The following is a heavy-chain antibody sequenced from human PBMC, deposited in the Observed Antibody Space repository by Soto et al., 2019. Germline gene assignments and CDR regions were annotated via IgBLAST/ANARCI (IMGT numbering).Heavy chain of an antibody. CDR1: GGSITSGGYS. J-gene: IGHJ4*02. V-gene: IGHV4-31*02. D-gene: IGHD3-3*01. CDR3: ARGSGYYRNFDS. Sequence: QVQLQESGPGLVKPSQTLSLTCSVSGGSITSGGYSWTWIRHQPGKALQWIGYVFDSGKTYYNPSRKGRLTISVDTAKNLFARELSSVTAADTAVYFCARGSGYYRNFDSWGQGTLVSVSS. CDR2: VFDSGKT.